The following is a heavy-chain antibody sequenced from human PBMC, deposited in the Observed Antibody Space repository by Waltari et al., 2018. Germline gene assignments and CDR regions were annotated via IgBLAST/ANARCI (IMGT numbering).Heavy chain of an antibody. V-gene: IGHV4-30-2*01. CDR3: ARGRGRWVGVSYTLFRAWFDP. CDR2: SYHSGST. Sequence: QLQLQESGSGLVKPSQTLSLTCAVPGGSISSGGYSWSWIRQPPGQGLEWIVYSYHSGSTYYNPSLKSRVTISVDRSKNQFSLKLSSVTAADTAVYYCARGRGRWVGVSYTLFRAWFDPWGQGTLVTVSS. D-gene: IGHD2-8*01. CDR1: GGSISSGGYS. J-gene: IGHJ5*02.